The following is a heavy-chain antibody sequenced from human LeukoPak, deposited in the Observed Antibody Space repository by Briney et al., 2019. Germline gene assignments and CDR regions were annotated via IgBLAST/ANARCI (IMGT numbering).Heavy chain of an antibody. Sequence: SVEVSCKASGGTFSSYAISWVRQAPGQGLEWMGGIIPIFGTANYAQKFQGRVTITTDESTSTAYMELSSLRSEDTAVYYCALGGSYYLLDYWGQGTLVTVSS. V-gene: IGHV1-69*05. CDR2: IIPIFGTA. J-gene: IGHJ4*02. CDR3: ALGGSYYLLDY. D-gene: IGHD1-26*01. CDR1: GGTFSSYA.